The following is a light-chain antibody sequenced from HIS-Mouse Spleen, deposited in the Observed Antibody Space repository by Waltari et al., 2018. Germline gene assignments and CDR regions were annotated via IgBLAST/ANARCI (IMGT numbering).Light chain of an antibody. CDR2: EGS. Sequence: QSALTQPASVSGSPGQSITISCTGTSRYVGRYNLVSWYQQHPGKAPKLMIYEGSKRPAGVSNRFSGSKSGNTASLTISGLQAEDEADYYCCSYAGSSTWVFGGGTKLTVL. J-gene: IGLJ3*02. V-gene: IGLV2-23*01. CDR3: CSYAGSSTWV. CDR1: SRYVGRYNL.